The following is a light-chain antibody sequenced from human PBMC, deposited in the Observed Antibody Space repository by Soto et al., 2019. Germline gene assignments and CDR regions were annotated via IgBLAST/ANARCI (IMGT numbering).Light chain of an antibody. CDR1: QSVSSSY. Sequence: ELVLTQSPGTLSLSPGERATLSCRASQSVSSSYLAWYQQNPGQAPRLLIYGASSRATAMPDRFSGSGSGIDFQLTIIKLAPEDLALYYCPQDGIWAFGQGTKVDSK. CDR3: PQDGIWA. V-gene: IGKV3-20*01. CDR2: GAS. J-gene: IGKJ1*01.